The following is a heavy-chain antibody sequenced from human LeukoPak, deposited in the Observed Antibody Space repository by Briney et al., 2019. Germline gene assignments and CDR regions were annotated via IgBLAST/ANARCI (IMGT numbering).Heavy chain of an antibody. CDR3: ARQGGGLRYFDL. J-gene: IGHJ2*01. V-gene: IGHV4-59*08. CDR2: IYYSGST. CDR1: GGSISSYY. D-gene: IGHD4-23*01. Sequence: PSETLSLTCTVSGGSISSYYWSWIRQPPGKGLEWIGYIYYSGSTNYNPSLKSRVTISVDTSKNQFSLKLSSVTAADTAVYYCARQGGGLRYFDLRGRGTLVTVSS.